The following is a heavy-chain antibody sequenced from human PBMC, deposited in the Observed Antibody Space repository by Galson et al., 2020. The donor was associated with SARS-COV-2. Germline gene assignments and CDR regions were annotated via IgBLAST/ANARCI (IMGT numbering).Heavy chain of an antibody. J-gene: IGHJ5*02. V-gene: IGHV5-51*01. CDR2: IYPGDSDT. Sequence: GESLKISCKGSEYNFTTYWIGWVRQMPGKGLEWMGIIYPGDSDTRYSPSFQGQVTISVDKSISTAYLQWSSLKASDTAMYYCATRPNYYSGGGCLYRWGQGTLVTVSS. D-gene: IGHD2-15*01. CDR3: ATRPNYYSGGGCLYR. CDR1: EYNFTTYW.